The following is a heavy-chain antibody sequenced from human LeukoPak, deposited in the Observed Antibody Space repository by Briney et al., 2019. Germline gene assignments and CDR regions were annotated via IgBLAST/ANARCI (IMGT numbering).Heavy chain of an antibody. V-gene: IGHV5-51*01. CDR3: ATVGYYYDSSGLLFDY. CDR1: GYSFTSYW. D-gene: IGHD3-22*01. Sequence: GESLKISCKGAGYSFTSYWIGWVRQMPGKGLERMGIIYPGDSDTRYSPSFQGQVTISADKSISTAYLQWSSLKASDTAMYYCATVGYYYDSSGLLFDYWGQGTLVTVSS. J-gene: IGHJ4*02. CDR2: IYPGDSDT.